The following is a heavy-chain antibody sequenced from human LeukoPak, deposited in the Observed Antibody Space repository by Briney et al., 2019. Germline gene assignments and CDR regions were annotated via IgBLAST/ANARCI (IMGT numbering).Heavy chain of an antibody. Sequence: GGSLRLSCAASGFTFSDYYMSWIRQAPGKGLEWVSYISSSGSTIYYADSVKGRFTISRDNAKNSLYLQMNSLRAEDTAVYYCARDPGAYDILTGYEYFDYWGQGTLVTVSS. D-gene: IGHD3-9*01. CDR2: ISSSGSTI. CDR3: ARDPGAYDILTGYEYFDY. V-gene: IGHV3-11*01. J-gene: IGHJ4*02. CDR1: GFTFSDYY.